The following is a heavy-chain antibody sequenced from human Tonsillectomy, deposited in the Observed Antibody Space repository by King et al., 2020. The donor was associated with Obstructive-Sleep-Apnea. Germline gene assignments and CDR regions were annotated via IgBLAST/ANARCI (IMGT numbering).Heavy chain of an antibody. Sequence: QLQESGPGLVKPSQTLSLTCTVSGDSISSGDYYWSWIRQPPGKGLEWIGYIYYSGSTSYNPSLKSRVTISVDASENQFSLKLSSVTAADTAVYYCARVYCGSRSLYYFDYWGQGTLVTVSS. CDR2: IYYSGST. D-gene: IGHD3-10*01. J-gene: IGHJ4*02. CDR3: ARVYCGSRSLYYFDY. V-gene: IGHV4-30-4*01. CDR1: GDSISSGDYY.